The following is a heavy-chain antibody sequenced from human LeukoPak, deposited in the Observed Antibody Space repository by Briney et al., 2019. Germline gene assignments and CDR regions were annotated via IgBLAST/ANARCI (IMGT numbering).Heavy chain of an antibody. J-gene: IGHJ4*02. CDR2: INWSSGSL. V-gene: IGHV3-11*04. CDR1: GFTFSDYY. Sequence: GGSLRLSCAASGFTFSDYYMSWIRQAPGKGLEWVSGINWSSGSLGYADSVKGRFTISRDNAKNSLYLQMSSLRAEDTAVYYCASIAHPFDYWGQGTLVTVSS. D-gene: IGHD2-15*01. CDR3: ASIAHPFDY.